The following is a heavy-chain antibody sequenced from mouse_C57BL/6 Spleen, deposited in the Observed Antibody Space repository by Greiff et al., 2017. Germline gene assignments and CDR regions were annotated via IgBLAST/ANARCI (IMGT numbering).Heavy chain of an antibody. CDR1: GYAFSSNW. D-gene: IGHD3-3*01. CDR3: AREGPAWFAY. Sequence: QVQLQQSGAELVKPGASVKISCKASGYAFSSNWMNWVKQRPGKGLERIGQIYPGDGDTNYNGKFKGKATLTADKSSSTAYMQLSSLASEDSAVYFCAREGPAWFAYWGQGTLVTVSA. J-gene: IGHJ3*01. V-gene: IGHV1-80*01. CDR2: IYPGDGDT.